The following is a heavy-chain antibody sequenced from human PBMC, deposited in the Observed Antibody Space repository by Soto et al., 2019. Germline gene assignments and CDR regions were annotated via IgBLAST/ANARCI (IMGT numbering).Heavy chain of an antibody. CDR2: INHSGST. D-gene: IGHD6-13*01. V-gene: IGHV4-34*01. J-gene: IGHJ6*02. CDR1: GGSFSGYY. Sequence: QVQLQQWGAGLLKPSETLSLTCAVYGGSFSGYYWSWIRQPPGKGLEWIGEINHSGSTNYNPSLKSRVTISVDTSKNQFSLKLSSVTAADTAVYYCARGIAAAGSYYYYGMDVWGQGTKVTVSS. CDR3: ARGIAAAGSYYYYGMDV.